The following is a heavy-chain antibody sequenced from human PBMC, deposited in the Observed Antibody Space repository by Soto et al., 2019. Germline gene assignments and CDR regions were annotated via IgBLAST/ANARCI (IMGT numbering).Heavy chain of an antibody. CDR3: AKDRATYYDFWSGYYTTPSLDY. Sequence: GGSLRLSCAASGFTFSSYGMHWVRQAPGTGLEWVAVISYDGSNKYYADCVKGRFTISRDNSKNTLYLQMNSLRAEDTAVYYCAKDRATYYDFWSGYYTTPSLDYWGQG. V-gene: IGHV3-30*18. J-gene: IGHJ4*02. CDR1: GFTFSSYG. D-gene: IGHD3-3*01. CDR2: ISYDGSNK.